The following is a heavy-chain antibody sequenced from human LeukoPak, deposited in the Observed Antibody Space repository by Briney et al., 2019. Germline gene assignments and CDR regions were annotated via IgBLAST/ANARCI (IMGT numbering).Heavy chain of an antibody. CDR1: GGTFSSYA. Sequence: SVKVSCKASGGTFSSYAISWVRQAPGQGLEWMGRIIPIFGTANYAQKFQGRVTITMDESTSTAYMELSSLRSEDMAVYYCASGGEYYDYVWGSYRPHGYAFDIWGQGTMVTVSS. CDR2: IIPIFGTA. J-gene: IGHJ3*02. V-gene: IGHV1-69*05. CDR3: ASGGEYYDYVWGSYRPHGYAFDI. D-gene: IGHD3-16*02.